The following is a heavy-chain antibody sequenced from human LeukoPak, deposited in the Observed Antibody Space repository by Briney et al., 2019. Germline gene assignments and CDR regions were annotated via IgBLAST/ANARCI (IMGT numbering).Heavy chain of an antibody. CDR2: ISWDGDNT. J-gene: IGHJ4*02. CDR1: GFTFSGSA. CDR3: AKNTNLRDWNYLLYFGY. Sequence: GGSLRLSCAASGFTFSGSAMHWVRQVPGKGLEWVSLISWDGDNTYYADSVKGRFTISRDNSKNSLYLQMNSLRTEDTALYYCAKNTNLRDWNYLLYFGYWGQGTLVTVSS. D-gene: IGHD1-7*01. V-gene: IGHV3-43*01.